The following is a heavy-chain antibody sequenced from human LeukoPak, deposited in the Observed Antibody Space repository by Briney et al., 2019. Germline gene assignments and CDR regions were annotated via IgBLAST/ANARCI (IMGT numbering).Heavy chain of an antibody. CDR3: ASYGVAGVRRNYYHYYGMDV. V-gene: IGHV1-69*13. Sequence: SVKVSCKASGGAFSSYAISWVRQAPGQGLEWMGGIIPIFGTANYAQKFQGRVTITADESTSTACMELSSLRSEDTAVYYCASYGVAGVRRNYYHYYGMDVWGQGTTVTVSS. J-gene: IGHJ6*02. CDR1: GGAFSSYA. D-gene: IGHD6-19*01. CDR2: IIPIFGTA.